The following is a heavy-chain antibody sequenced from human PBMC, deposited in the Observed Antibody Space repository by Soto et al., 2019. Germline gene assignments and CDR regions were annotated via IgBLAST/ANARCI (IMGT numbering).Heavy chain of an antibody. CDR3: ARDLRSPGAFDT. CDR2: ISSSTNSI. CDR1: GFTFSSHT. J-gene: IGHJ3*02. D-gene: IGHD7-27*01. V-gene: IGHV3-48*01. Sequence: PGGSLRLSCAASGFTFSSHTMNWVRQAPGKGLEWVSYISSSTNSIYYADSVTGRFTISRDNAKNSLFLQMNSLRAEDTALYYCARDLRSPGAFDTWGQGTMVTVSS.